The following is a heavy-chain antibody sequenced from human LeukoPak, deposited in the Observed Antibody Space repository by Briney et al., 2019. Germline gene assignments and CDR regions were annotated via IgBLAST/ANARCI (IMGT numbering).Heavy chain of an antibody. Sequence: GGSLRLSCAASGFTFSSYSMNWVRRAPGKGLEWLSYIRSSGSTIYYADSVKGRFTISRDNAKNSLYPQMNSLRAEDTALYYCVRMNYVSSGWGAPFDHWGQGTLVTVSS. V-gene: IGHV3-48*04. CDR2: IRSSGSTI. D-gene: IGHD1-7*01. CDR1: GFTFSSYS. CDR3: VRMNYVSSGWGAPFDH. J-gene: IGHJ4*02.